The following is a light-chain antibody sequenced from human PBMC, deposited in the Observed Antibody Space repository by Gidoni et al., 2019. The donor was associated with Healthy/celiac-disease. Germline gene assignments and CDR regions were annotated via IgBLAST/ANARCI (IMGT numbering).Light chain of an antibody. V-gene: IGKV3-20*01. CDR2: GAS. Sequence: EIVLTQSPGTLSLSPGERTTFSCRASQSVSSSYLAWYQQKPGQAPRLRIYGASSRATGIPDRFSGSGSGTDFTLTISRLEPEDFAVYYCQQYGSSPGTFGQGTKVEIK. CDR3: QQYGSSPGT. J-gene: IGKJ1*01. CDR1: QSVSSSY.